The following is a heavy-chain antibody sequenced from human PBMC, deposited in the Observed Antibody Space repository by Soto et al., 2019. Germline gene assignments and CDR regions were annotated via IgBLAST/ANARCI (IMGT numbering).Heavy chain of an antibody. Sequence: QGHLVQSGAEVKKPGASVKVSCKASGYTFTRYGISWVRQAPGQGLEWMGWISGYNGDTNYAQNLQDRVTMTIDTSTNTDYMELRSLTSDGTAVYYCAKNGQPPYYYYGLDVWGQGTTVTVSS. D-gene: IGHD2-8*01. CDR1: GYTFTRYG. CDR2: ISGYNGDT. J-gene: IGHJ6*02. V-gene: IGHV1-18*01. CDR3: AKNGQPPYYYYGLDV.